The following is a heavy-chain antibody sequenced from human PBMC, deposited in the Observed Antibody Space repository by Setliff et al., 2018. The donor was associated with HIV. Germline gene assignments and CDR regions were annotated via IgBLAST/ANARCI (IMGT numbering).Heavy chain of an antibody. D-gene: IGHD3-10*02. V-gene: IGHV3-43*01. J-gene: IGHJ4*02. Sequence: PGESLKISCAASGFSFDDYTMHWVRQAPGKGLEWVSLVSWDGGSTYYADSLKGRFTISRDNSKNSLYLQMNSLRTEDTALYYCAKDKTEAYVGPMSYFDSWGQGTLVTVSS. CDR3: AKDKTEAYVGPMSYFDS. CDR1: GFSFDDYT. CDR2: VSWDGGST.